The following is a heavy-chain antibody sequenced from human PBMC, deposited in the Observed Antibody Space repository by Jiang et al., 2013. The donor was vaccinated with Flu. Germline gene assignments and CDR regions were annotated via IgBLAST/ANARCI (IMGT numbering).Heavy chain of an antibody. CDR3: ARAPGYCSGGSCNWAFDI. J-gene: IGHJ3*02. CDR1: GYTFTSYY. CDR2: XNPSGGST. D-gene: IGHD2-15*01. Sequence: KASGYTFTSYYMHWVRQAPGQGLEWMGIXNPSGGSTSYAQKFQGRVTMTRDTSTSTVYMELSSLRSEDTAVYYCARAPGYCSGGSCNWAFDIWGQGTMVTVSS. V-gene: IGHV1-46*01.